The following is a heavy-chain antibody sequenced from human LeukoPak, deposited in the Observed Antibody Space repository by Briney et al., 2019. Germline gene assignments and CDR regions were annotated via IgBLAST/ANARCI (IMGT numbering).Heavy chain of an antibody. J-gene: IGHJ6*03. Sequence: GGSLRLSCAASGFTFSSYAMSWVRQAPGKGLEWVSAISGSGGSTYYADSVKGRFTISRDNSKNTLYLQMNSLRAEDTAVYYCAKDSPTPRTYYYYMDVWGKGTTVTISS. CDR3: AKDSPTPRTYYYYMDV. V-gene: IGHV3-23*01. CDR2: ISGSGGST. CDR1: GFTFSSYA.